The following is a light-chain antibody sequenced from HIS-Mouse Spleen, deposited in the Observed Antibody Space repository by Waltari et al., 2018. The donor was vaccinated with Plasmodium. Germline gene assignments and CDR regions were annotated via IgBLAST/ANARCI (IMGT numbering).Light chain of an antibody. V-gene: IGLV3-1*01. J-gene: IGLJ2*01. CDR3: QAWDSSTVV. CDR2: QDS. CDR1: KSGANY. Sequence: SYELTQPPSVSVSPGQTASITCSGAKSGANYACWYQQKPGRSPVLVIYQDSKRPSGIPVRFSGSNSGNTATLTISGAQAMDEADYYCQAWDSSTVVFGGGTKLTVL.